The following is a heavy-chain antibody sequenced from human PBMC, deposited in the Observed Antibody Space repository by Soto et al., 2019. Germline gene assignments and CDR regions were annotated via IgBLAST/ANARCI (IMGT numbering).Heavy chain of an antibody. CDR3: AKAYFVWSSEQPYYFDY. J-gene: IGHJ4*02. D-gene: IGHD3-16*01. V-gene: IGHV3-23*01. CDR1: GFTFSNYA. CDR2: ISGSGGRS. Sequence: EVQLLDSGGGLVQPGGSLRLSCAASGFTFSNYAMTWVRQGPGKGLEWVSGISGSGGRSYYADSVKGRFTIARDNSKCTLYLRMNSLRAEDTAVYYCAKAYFVWSSEQPYYFDYWGQGALVTVSS.